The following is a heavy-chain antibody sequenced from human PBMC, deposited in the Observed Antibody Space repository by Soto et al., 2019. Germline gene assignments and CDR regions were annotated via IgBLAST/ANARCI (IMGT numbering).Heavy chain of an antibody. CDR1: GYTLASYA. CDR3: AREGVAGDYYDSSGYGVGAFDI. J-gene: IGHJ3*02. V-gene: IGHV1-3*01. D-gene: IGHD3-22*01. CDR2: INAGNGNT. Sequence: ASVKVSCTDSGYTLASYARHWVRQAPGQRLEWMGWINAGNGNTKYSQKFQGRVTITRDTSASTAYMELSSLRSEDTAVYYCAREGVAGDYYDSSGYGVGAFDIWGQGTMVTVSS.